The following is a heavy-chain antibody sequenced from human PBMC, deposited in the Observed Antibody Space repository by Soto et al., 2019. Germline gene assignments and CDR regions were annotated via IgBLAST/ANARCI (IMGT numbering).Heavy chain of an antibody. CDR2: ISYDGSNK. D-gene: IGHD2-2*01. CDR3: ARVRAPDIGVVPAAMFAEYFQH. Sequence: PGGSLRLSCAASGFTFSSYAMHWVRQAPGKGLEWVAVISYDGSNKYYADSVKGRFTISRDNSKNTLYLQMNSLRAEDTAVYYCARVRAPDIGVVPAAMFAEYFQHWGQGTLVTVSS. CDR1: GFTFSSYA. J-gene: IGHJ1*01. V-gene: IGHV3-30-3*01.